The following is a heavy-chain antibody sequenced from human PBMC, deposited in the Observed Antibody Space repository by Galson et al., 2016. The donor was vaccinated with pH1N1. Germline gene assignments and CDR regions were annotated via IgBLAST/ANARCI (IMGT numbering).Heavy chain of an antibody. D-gene: IGHD1-26*01. CDR1: GYSISSGHY. J-gene: IGHJ6*03. CDR2: VSHSGVT. Sequence: ETLSLTCTVSGYSISSGHYWGWVRQPPGKGLEWIGSVSHSGVTYYNPSLRSRVTISLHTSKNQISLRLTSVSAADTAVYHCAREVGWSYGRQYYYYYMDVWGNGTTVIVSS. CDR3: AREVGWSYGRQYYYYYMDV. V-gene: IGHV4-38-2*02.